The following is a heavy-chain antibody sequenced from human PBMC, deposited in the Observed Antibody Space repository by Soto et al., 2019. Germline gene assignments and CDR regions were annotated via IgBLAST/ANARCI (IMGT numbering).Heavy chain of an antibody. V-gene: IGHV3-30*18. CDR3: AKGGFDY. J-gene: IGHJ4*02. CDR1: GFTFSSYG. Sequence: PGGSLRLSCAASGFTFSSYGMHWVRQAPGKGLEWVAVISYDGSNKYYADSVKGRFTISRDNSKNTLYLQMNSLRAEDTAVYYCAKGGFDYWGQGTLVTVSS. CDR2: ISYDGSNK. D-gene: IGHD1-26*01.